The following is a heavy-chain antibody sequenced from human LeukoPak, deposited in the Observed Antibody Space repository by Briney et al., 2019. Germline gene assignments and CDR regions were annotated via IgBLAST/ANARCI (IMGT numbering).Heavy chain of an antibody. D-gene: IGHD3-22*01. CDR2: ISGSGGST. CDR3: AKGDSTYYYDSSDYM. J-gene: IGHJ4*02. V-gene: IGHV3-23*01. Sequence: GGSLRLSCAASGFTFNNYAMSWVRQAPGKGLEWVSVISGSGGSTDYADSVKGRFTISRDNSKNTLYLQTNSLRAEDTAVYYCAKGDSTYYYDSSDYMWGQGTLVTVSS. CDR1: GFTFNNYA.